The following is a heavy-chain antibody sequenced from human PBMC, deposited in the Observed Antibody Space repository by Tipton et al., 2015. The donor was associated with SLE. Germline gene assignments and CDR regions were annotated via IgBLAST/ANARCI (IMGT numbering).Heavy chain of an antibody. CDR3: ARDTVTPWGAFDI. Sequence: TLSLTCAVYGGSFSGYYWSWIRQPPGKGLEWIGEINHSGSTNYNPSLKSRATISVDTSKNQFSLKLSSVTAADTAVYYCARDTVTPWGAFDIWGQGTMVTVSS. D-gene: IGHD4-17*01. V-gene: IGHV4-34*01. CDR1: GGSFSGYY. CDR2: INHSGST. J-gene: IGHJ3*02.